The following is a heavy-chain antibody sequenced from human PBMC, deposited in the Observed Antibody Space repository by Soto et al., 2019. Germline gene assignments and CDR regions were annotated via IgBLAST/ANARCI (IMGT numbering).Heavy chain of an antibody. CDR3: AKRRGAGGHFDY. D-gene: IGHD2-15*01. Sequence: GGSLRLSCAASGFTFSSYAMGWVRQVPGKGLEWVAVVSIGGSTHYADSVRGRFTISRDNSKNTLSLQMNSLTAEDTAVYFCAKRRGAGGHFDYGGQGALVTVSS. CDR1: GFTFSSYA. V-gene: IGHV3-23*01. J-gene: IGHJ4*02. CDR2: VSIGGST.